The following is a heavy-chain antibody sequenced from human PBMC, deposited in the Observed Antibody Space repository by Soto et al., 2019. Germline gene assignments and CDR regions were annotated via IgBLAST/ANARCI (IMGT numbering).Heavy chain of an antibody. CDR1: GFTFSSYA. V-gene: IGHV3-23*01. D-gene: IGHD6-19*01. J-gene: IGHJ4*02. Sequence: EVQLLESGGGLVQPGGSLRLSCAASGFTFSSYAMNWVRQGPGKGLEWVSVISGSGGSTYYADSVKGRFTIPRDNSKNTLYLQMNSLRAEDTAVYYCASRSSGWYFDYWGQGTLVTVSS. CDR3: ASRSSGWYFDY. CDR2: ISGSGGST.